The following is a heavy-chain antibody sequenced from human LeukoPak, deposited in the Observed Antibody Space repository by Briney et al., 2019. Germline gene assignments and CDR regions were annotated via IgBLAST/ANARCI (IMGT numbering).Heavy chain of an antibody. J-gene: IGHJ6*02. CDR3: ARGLDHYYYYYGMDV. CDR2: INHSGST. CDR1: GVSFSGYY. V-gene: IGHV4-34*01. D-gene: IGHD1-1*01. Sequence: SETLSLTCAVYGVSFSGYYWSWIRQPPGKGLEWIGEINHSGSTNYNPSLKSRVTISVDTSKNQFSLKLSSVTAADTAVYYCARGLDHYYYYYGMDVWGQGTTVTVSS.